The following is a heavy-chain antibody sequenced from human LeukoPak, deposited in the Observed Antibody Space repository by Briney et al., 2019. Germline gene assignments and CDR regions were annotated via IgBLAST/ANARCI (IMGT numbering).Heavy chain of an antibody. V-gene: IGHV3-21*01. Sequence: GGSLRLSCAASGFTFSSYSMNWVRQAPGKGLEWVSSISSSSSYIYYADSVKGRFTISRDNAKNSLYLQMNSLRAEDTAVYYCAGAYCGGDCYSEWDYYMDVWGKGTTVTVSS. D-gene: IGHD2-21*02. J-gene: IGHJ6*03. CDR3: AGAYCGGDCYSEWDYYMDV. CDR1: GFTFSSYS. CDR2: ISSSSSYI.